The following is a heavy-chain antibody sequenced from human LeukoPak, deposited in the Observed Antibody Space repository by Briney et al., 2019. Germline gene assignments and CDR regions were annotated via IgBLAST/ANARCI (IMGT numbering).Heavy chain of an antibody. CDR2: INHSGST. CDR3: ARGLSDGDAFDI. J-gene: IGHJ3*02. Sequence: SETLSLTCAVYGGSFSGYYWSWIRQPPGKGLEWIGEINHSGSTNYNPSLKSRVTISVDTSKNQFSLKLSSVTAADTAVYYCARGLSDGDAFDIWGQGTMVTVSS. V-gene: IGHV4-34*01. CDR1: GGSFSGYY. D-gene: IGHD5-24*01.